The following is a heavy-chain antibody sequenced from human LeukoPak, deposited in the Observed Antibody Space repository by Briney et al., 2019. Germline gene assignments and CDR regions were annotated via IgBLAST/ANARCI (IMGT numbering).Heavy chain of an antibody. J-gene: IGHJ4*02. Sequence: QPGGSLRLSCAASGFTFSTYWMHWVRQAPGKGLVWVSRINTDGSSTSYADSVKGRFTISRDNAKNTLYLQMNSLRAEDTALYYCARDALPAAMAYYFDYSGQGTLVTVSS. D-gene: IGHD2-2*01. CDR2: INTDGSST. CDR1: GFTFSTYW. CDR3: ARDALPAAMAYYFDY. V-gene: IGHV3-74*01.